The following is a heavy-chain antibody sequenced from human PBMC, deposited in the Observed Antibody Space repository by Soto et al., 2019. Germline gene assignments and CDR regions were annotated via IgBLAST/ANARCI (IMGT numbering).Heavy chain of an antibody. V-gene: IGHV2-5*02. Sequence: SGPTLVNPTQPLTLTCTFSGFSLSTSGVGVGWIRQPPGKALEWLALIYWDDDKRYSPSLKSRLTITKDTSKNQVVLTMTNMDPVDTATYYCAHRLRRDGYNSEEFDYWGQGTLVTVSS. J-gene: IGHJ4*02. D-gene: IGHD1-1*01. CDR2: IYWDDDK. CDR1: GFSLSTSGVG. CDR3: AHRLRRDGYNSEEFDY.